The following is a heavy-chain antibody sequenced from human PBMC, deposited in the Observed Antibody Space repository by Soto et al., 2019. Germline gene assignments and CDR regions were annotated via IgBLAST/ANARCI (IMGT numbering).Heavy chain of an antibody. CDR2: IGVGSSNT. J-gene: IGHJ4*02. V-gene: IGHV1-58*01. Sequence: WPSEKVSCKASGFTFTSSAVQCVRQARGKRLEWIGWIGVGSSNTNYAQKYQERVTITRNMSTSTAYMELSSLRSEDTAVYYCAASYYDFWSGYSPRSFWGQGTLVTVSS. CDR1: GFTFTSSA. D-gene: IGHD3-3*01. CDR3: AASYYDFWSGYSPRSF.